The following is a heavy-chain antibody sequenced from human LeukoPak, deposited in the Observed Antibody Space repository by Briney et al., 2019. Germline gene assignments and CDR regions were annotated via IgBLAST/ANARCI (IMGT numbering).Heavy chain of an antibody. CDR1: GGSMNNYY. CDR3: VRDRRYYDSSGYKRFDY. CDR2: IYTSGTT. D-gene: IGHD3-22*01. Sequence: KPSETLSLTCTVSGGSMNNYYWRWIRQPAGKGLEWTGQIYTSGTTNYKPSLRSRVTMSVDTSKNQFSLKLSSVAAADTAVYYCVRDRRYYDSSGYKRFDYWGQGMLVTVSS. J-gene: IGHJ4*02. V-gene: IGHV4-4*07.